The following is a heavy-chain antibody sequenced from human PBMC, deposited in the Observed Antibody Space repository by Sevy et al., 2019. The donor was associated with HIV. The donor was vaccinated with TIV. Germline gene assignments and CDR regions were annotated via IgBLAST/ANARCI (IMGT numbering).Heavy chain of an antibody. CDR3: TRPYYDILTGYYTYYFDY. V-gene: IGHV3-49*04. J-gene: IGHJ4*02. CDR2: IRSKAYGGTT. CDR1: GFTFGDYA. Sequence: GSLRLSCTASGFTFGDYAMSWVRQAPGKGLEWVGFIRSKAYGGTTEYAASVKGRFTISRDDSKSIAYLQMNSLKTEDTAVYYCTRPYYDILTGYYTYYFDYWGQGTLVTVSS. D-gene: IGHD3-9*01.